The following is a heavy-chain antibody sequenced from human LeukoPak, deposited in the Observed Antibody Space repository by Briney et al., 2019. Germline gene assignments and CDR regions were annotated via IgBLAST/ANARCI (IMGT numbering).Heavy chain of an antibody. V-gene: IGHV4-31*03. D-gene: IGHD4-4*01. CDR1: GGSIRSGDYS. CDR2: IYYSGST. Sequence: SQTLSLTCTVSGGSIRSGDYSWNWICQHPGKGLEWIGYIYYSGSTYYNPSLTSRVTMSVDTSKNQFSLKLSSVTAADTAIYYCARDHTETSSLNFRNYYYYGMDIWGQGTTVIVSS. J-gene: IGHJ6*02. CDR3: ARDHTETSSLNFRNYYYYGMDI.